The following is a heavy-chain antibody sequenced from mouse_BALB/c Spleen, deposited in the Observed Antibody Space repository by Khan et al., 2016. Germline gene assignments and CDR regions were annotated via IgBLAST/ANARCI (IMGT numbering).Heavy chain of an antibody. D-gene: IGHD2-13*01. CDR1: GYTFTDYY. CDR3: ARSVYYGAYFDY. CDR2: IYPGSGNT. J-gene: IGHJ2*01. V-gene: IGHV1-77*01. Sequence: QVQLKESGAELARPGASVKLSCKASGYTFTDYYITWVKQRTGQGLEWIGEIYPGSGNTYYNEKFKGKATLTADKSSSTAYMQLSSLTSEGSAVYFCARSVYYGAYFDYWGQGTTLTVSS.